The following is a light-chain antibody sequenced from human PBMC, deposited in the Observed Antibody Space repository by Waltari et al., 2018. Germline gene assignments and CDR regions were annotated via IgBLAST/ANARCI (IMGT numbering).Light chain of an antibody. CDR2: DVS. CDR1: GSEVGDYNY. J-gene: IGLJ3*02. V-gene: IGLV2-11*01. CDR3: CSYAGTWV. Sequence: QSALTQPRSVSGSPGESVTISCTGTGSEVGDYNYVSWYQHHPGQAPKVLIYDVSKRPSGVPDRFYGSKSGNSASLTIFGLQAEDEADYYCCSYAGTWVFGGGTKLTVL.